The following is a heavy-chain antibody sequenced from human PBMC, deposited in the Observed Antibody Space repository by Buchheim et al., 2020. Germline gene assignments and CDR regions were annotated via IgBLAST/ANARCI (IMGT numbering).Heavy chain of an antibody. CDR3: ARDLGTTMATGDY. CDR1: GYTFTDYY. Sequence: QVQLVQSGAEVKKPGASVKVSCKASGYTFTDYYMHWVRQAPGQGLEWMGWINPHNGVTTYAQKFQGWVTMTRDTSISTAYLELTSLKSDDTAVYYCARDLGTTMATGDYWGQGAL. D-gene: IGHD1-1*01. J-gene: IGHJ4*02. CDR2: INPHNGVT. V-gene: IGHV1-2*04.